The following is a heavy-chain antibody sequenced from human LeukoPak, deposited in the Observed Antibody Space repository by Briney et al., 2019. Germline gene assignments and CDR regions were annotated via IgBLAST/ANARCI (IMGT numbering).Heavy chain of an antibody. CDR1: GFTFSSYG. CDR3: ARDGGYQLRRGPFDY. V-gene: IGHV3-30*03. J-gene: IGHJ4*02. CDR2: ISYDGSNK. D-gene: IGHD2-2*01. Sequence: GGSLRLSCAASGFTFSSYGMHWVRLAPGKGLEWVAVISYDGSNKYYADSVKGRFTISRDDSKNTLYQQMNSLRAEDTAVYYCARDGGYQLRRGPFDYWGQGTLVTVSS.